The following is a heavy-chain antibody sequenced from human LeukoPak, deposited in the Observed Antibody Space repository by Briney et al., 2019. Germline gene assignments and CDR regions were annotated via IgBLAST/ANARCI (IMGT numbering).Heavy chain of an antibody. Sequence: GGSLRLSCAASGFTFSSYWMHWVRKAPGKGLVWVSRINTDGSSTIYADSVKGRFTISRDNAKNTLYLQMNSLRAEDTAVYYCAPSFWSGYSDYWGQGTLVTVSS. D-gene: IGHD3-3*01. CDR1: GFTFSSYW. CDR3: APSFWSGYSDY. V-gene: IGHV3-74*01. J-gene: IGHJ4*02. CDR2: INTDGSST.